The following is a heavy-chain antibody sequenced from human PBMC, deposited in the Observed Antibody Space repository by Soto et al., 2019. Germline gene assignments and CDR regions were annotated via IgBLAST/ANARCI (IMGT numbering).Heavy chain of an antibody. D-gene: IGHD5-12*01. CDR3: ARHSGYGVLRDY. V-gene: IGHV3-23*01. Sequence: ELQLLESGGGLVQPGGSLRLSCAASEFTFTSYAMSWVRQAPGKGLEWVSAISGSGGSTYYADSVKGRFTISRDNSKNTLYLQMNSLRAEDTAVYYCARHSGYGVLRDYGGQGTLVTVSS. J-gene: IGHJ4*02. CDR1: EFTFTSYA. CDR2: ISGSGGST.